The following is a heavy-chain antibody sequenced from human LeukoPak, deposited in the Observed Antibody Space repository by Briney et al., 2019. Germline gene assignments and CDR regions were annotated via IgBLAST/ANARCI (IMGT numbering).Heavy chain of an antibody. V-gene: IGHV3-21*01. CDR3: ARQGSSTVWLAGV. Sequence: PGGSLRLSCAASGFTFSSYSMNWVRQAPGKGLGWVSSISSSSSYIYYADSVKGRFTISRDNAKNSLYLQMNSLRAEDTAVYYCARQGSSTVWLAGVWGQGTTVTVSS. CDR1: GFTFSSYS. CDR2: ISSSSSYI. D-gene: IGHD6-19*01. J-gene: IGHJ6*02.